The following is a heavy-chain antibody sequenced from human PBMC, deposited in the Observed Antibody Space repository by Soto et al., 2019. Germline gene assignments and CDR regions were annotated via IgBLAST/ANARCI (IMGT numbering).Heavy chain of an antibody. CDR1: GFTFSSYG. CDR2: IWYDGSNK. Sequence: QVQLVESGGGVVQPGRSLRLSCAASGFTFSSYGMHWVRQAPGKGLEWVAVIWYDGSNKYYADSVKGRFTISRDNSKNPLYLQMNSLRAEDTAVYYCARVGYSSGCDYWGQGTLVTVSS. V-gene: IGHV3-33*01. J-gene: IGHJ4*02. D-gene: IGHD6-19*01. CDR3: ARVGYSSGCDY.